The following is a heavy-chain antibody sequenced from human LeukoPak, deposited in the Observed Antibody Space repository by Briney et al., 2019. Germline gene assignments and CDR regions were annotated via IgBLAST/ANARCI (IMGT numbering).Heavy chain of an antibody. Sequence: AGGSLRLSCAASGFTFDDYAMHWVRQAPGKGLEWVSGISWNSGSIGYADSVKGRFTISRDNSKNTLYLQMNSLRAEDTAVYYCAKDRAAALDVWGKGTTVTISS. CDR1: GFTFDDYA. J-gene: IGHJ6*04. V-gene: IGHV3-9*01. CDR2: ISWNSGSI. D-gene: IGHD6-13*01. CDR3: AKDRAAALDV.